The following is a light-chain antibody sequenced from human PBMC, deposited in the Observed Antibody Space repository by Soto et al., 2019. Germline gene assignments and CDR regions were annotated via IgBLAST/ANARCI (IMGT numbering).Light chain of an antibody. CDR2: DVS. Sequence: ELVLTQSPGTLSLSPWERATLSCRASQSVSSSYLAWYQQKPGQAPRLLIYDVSNRASGIPARFSGSGSETDFTLTISSLEPEDFAVYYCQQRSDWPLTFGQGTRLEI. J-gene: IGKJ5*01. CDR1: QSVSSSY. V-gene: IGKV3-11*01. CDR3: QQRSDWPLT.